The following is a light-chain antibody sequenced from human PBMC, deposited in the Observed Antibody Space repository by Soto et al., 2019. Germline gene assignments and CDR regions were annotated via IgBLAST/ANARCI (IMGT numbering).Light chain of an antibody. CDR2: AAS. CDR3: QKYISAPRIT. J-gene: IGKJ5*01. V-gene: IGKV1-27*01. Sequence: DIQMTQSPSSLSASVGDRVTITCRASQGISNYLAWYQQKPGKVPKLLIYAASTLQSGVPSRFSGSGSGTDFTLTISSLQPEDVATYYCQKYISAPRITFGQGTRLEIK. CDR1: QGISNY.